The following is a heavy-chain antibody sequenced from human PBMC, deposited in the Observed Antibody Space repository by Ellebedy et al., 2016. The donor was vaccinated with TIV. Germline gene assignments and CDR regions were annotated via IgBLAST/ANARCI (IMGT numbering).Heavy chain of an antibody. CDR3: AKDQPDGYCSGGSCYPFDY. D-gene: IGHD2-15*01. V-gene: IGHV3-23*01. Sequence: GESLKISXAASGFTFSSYAMSWVRQAPGKGLEWVSAISGSGGSTYYADSVKGRFTISRDNSKNTLYLQMNSLRAEDTAVYYCAKDQPDGYCSGGSCYPFDYWGQGTLVTVSS. J-gene: IGHJ4*02. CDR2: ISGSGGST. CDR1: GFTFSSYA.